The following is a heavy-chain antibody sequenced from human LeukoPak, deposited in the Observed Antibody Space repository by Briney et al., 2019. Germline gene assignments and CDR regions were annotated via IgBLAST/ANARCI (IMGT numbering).Heavy chain of an antibody. V-gene: IGHV1-18*01. CDR1: GYTLTGYY. CDR3: ARDGTSTDDY. J-gene: IGHJ4*02. D-gene: IGHD2-2*01. CDR2: ISGNNDNP. Sequence: ASMKVSCKAFGYTLTGYYIHWVRQAPGQGLEWMGWISGNNDNPNYGQKFQGRLTVTTDSSTSTAYMELRNLRSDDTAVYYCARDGTSTDDYWGQGTLVTVSS.